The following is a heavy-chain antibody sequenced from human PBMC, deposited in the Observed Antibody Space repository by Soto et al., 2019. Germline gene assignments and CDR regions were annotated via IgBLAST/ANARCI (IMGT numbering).Heavy chain of an antibody. CDR2: ISSSSSYI. V-gene: IGHV3-21*01. Sequence: GGSLRLSCAASGFTFSSYSMNWVRQAPGKGLEWVSSISSSSSYIYYGDSVKGRFTISRDNAKNSLYLQMNSLKAEDTAVDYCARKGVYDDRSYYYYYYMDVWGIGTTVTVSS. CDR3: ARKGVYDDRSYYYYYYMDV. CDR1: GFTFSSYS. D-gene: IGHD3-10*01. J-gene: IGHJ6*03.